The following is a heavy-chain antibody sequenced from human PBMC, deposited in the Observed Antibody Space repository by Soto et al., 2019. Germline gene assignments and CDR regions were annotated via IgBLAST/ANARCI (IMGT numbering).Heavy chain of an antibody. Sequence: GASVKVSWKASGGTFSSYAISWVRQAPGQGLEWMGGIIPIFGTANYAQKFQGRVTITADESTSTAYMELSSLRSEDTAVYYCAVPCSGSCQYNWFDPWGQGTLVTVSS. J-gene: IGHJ5*02. D-gene: IGHD2-15*01. CDR1: GGTFSSYA. CDR2: IIPIFGTA. V-gene: IGHV1-69*13. CDR3: AVPCSGSCQYNWFDP.